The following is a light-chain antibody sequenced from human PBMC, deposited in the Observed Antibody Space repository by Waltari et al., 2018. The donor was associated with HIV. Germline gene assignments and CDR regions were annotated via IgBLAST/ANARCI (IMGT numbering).Light chain of an antibody. CDR1: ISNVGAHF. V-gene: IGLV1-47*01. CDR2: RNN. CDR3: AAWDDSLSGWV. Sequence: QSVLTQPPSASGTPGQRVTSPCSGSISNVGAHFVDWYQQLPGTVPKLLIYRNNQRPSGVPDRFSGSKSATSASLAISGLRSEDEADYHCAAWDDSLSGWVFGGGTKLTVL. J-gene: IGLJ3*02.